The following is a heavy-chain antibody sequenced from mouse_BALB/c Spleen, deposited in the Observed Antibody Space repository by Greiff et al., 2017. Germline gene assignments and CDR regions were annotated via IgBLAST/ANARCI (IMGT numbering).Heavy chain of an antibody. CDR3: AKAGRASMDY. CDR1: GYTFTDYY. J-gene: IGHJ4*01. Sequence: QVQLQQSGPELVKPGASVKISCKASGYTFTDYYMHWVKQKPGQGLEWIGWINPGSGNTNYNEKFKGKATMTVDTSSSTAYMQLSSLTSEDTAFYFCAKAGRASMDYWGQGTSVTVSS. CDR2: INPGSGNT. V-gene: IGHV1-84*02. D-gene: IGHD3-1*01.